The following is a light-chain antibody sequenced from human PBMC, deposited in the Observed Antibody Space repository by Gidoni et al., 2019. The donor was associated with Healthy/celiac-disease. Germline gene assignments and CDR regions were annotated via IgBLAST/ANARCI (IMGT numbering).Light chain of an antibody. Sequence: DIQMTQSPSSLSASVGDRVTITCRASQSISSYLNWYQQKPGKAPKLLTYAASSLQSGVPSRFSGSGSGTDFPLTISSLQPEDFATYYCQQSYSTPLTFGGGTKVEIK. CDR2: AAS. CDR1: QSISSY. V-gene: IGKV1-39*01. CDR3: QQSYSTPLT. J-gene: IGKJ4*01.